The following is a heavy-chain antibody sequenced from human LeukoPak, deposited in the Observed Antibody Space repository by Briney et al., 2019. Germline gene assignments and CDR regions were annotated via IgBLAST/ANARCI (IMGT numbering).Heavy chain of an antibody. J-gene: IGHJ6*03. V-gene: IGHV4-39*02. CDR1: GGSISSSSYY. CDR3: ARDYYGSGSYYNAVVRVLNYMDV. Sequence: EPSETLSLTCTVSGGSISSSSYYWGWIRQPPGKGLEWIGSIYYSGSTYYNPSLKSRVTISVDTSKNQFSLKLSSVTAADTAVYYCARDYYGSGSYYNAVVRVLNYMDVWGKGTTVTISS. CDR2: IYYSGST. D-gene: IGHD3-10*01.